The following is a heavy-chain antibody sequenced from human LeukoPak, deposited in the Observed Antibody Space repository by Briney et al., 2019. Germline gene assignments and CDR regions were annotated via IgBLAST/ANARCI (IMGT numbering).Heavy chain of an antibody. V-gene: IGHV1-69*05. Sequence: SVKVSCKASGGTFSSYSITWVRQAPGQGLEWMGGIMPLSNTANYAQQFQGRVTITTDESTSTAYMELSSLRFEDTAMYYCARVDRYHYYLDVWGKGTTVTVSS. CDR3: ARVDRYHYYLDV. CDR2: IMPLSNTA. J-gene: IGHJ6*03. CDR1: GGTFSSYS.